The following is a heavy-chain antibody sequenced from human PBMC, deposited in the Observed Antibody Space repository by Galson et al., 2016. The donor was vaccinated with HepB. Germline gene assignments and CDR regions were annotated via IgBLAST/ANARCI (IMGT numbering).Heavy chain of an antibody. Sequence: SLRLSCAAPGFTFSSHGMHWVRQAPGKGLEWVAVIWYDGSYEYYADSVKGRFTISRDNSKNTLYLQMNSLRAEDTAVYYCARATSRTSNYYYGVDVWGQGTTVTVSS. D-gene: IGHD2-2*01. CDR2: IWYDGSYE. CDR1: GFTFSSHG. J-gene: IGHJ6*02. V-gene: IGHV3-33*01. CDR3: ARATSRTSNYYYGVDV.